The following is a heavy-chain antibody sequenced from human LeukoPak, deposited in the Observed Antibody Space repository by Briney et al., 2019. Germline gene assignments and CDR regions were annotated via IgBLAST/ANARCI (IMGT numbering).Heavy chain of an antibody. V-gene: IGHV3-21*04. CDR2: ISSGSGDI. CDR1: GFTFNTYS. J-gene: IGHJ6*02. CDR3: AKRSGDSRGLSGMDV. Sequence: PGGSLRLSCAASGFTFNTYSMNWVRQAPGRGLEWVSSISSGSGDIHYADSVKGRFTISRDNAKNSLHLQMNNLRAEDTAVYYCAKRSGDSRGLSGMDVWGQGTTVTVSS. D-gene: IGHD2-15*01.